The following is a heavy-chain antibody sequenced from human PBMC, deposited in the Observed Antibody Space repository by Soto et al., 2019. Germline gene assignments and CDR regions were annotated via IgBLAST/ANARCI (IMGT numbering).Heavy chain of an antibody. D-gene: IGHD2-15*01. V-gene: IGHV3-9*01. CDR2: ISWNSGSI. CDR1: GFTFDDYA. J-gene: IGHJ6*03. Sequence: GGSLRLSCAASGFTFDDYAMHWVRQAPGKGLEWVSGISWNSGSIGYADSVKGRFTISRDNAKDSLYLQMNSLRAEDTALYYCAKEKTYCSGGSCYYYYYMDGWGKGTTVTVSS. CDR3: AKEKTYCSGGSCYYYYYMDG.